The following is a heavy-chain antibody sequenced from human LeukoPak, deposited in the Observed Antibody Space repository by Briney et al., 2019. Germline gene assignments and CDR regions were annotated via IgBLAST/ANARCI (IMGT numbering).Heavy chain of an antibody. J-gene: IGHJ6*02. CDR1: GGSFSGYY. Sequence: PSETLSLTCAVYGGSFSGYYWSWIRQPPGKGLEWIGEINHSGSTNYNPSLKSRVTISVDTSKNQFSLKLSSVTAADTAVYYCARTYYYDSSGYYYPRLYYYYYYGMDVWGQGTTVTVSS. D-gene: IGHD3-22*01. CDR3: ARTYYYDSSGYYYPRLYYYYYYGMDV. CDR2: INHSGST. V-gene: IGHV4-34*01.